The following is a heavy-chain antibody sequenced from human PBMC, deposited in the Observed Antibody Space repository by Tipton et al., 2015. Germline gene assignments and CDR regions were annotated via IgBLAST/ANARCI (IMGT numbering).Heavy chain of an antibody. CDR1: GGSVSSSSYY. D-gene: IGHD4-23*01. CDR3: ARARGRHGGLFDS. Sequence: TLSLTCAVSGGSVSSSSYYWGWIRQPPGKGLEWIGTIYYTGSTSYNPSLKSRVTISVDTSKTQFSLKLISVTASDTAVYYCARARGRHGGLFDSWGQGILVTVSS. CDR2: IYYTGST. J-gene: IGHJ4*02. V-gene: IGHV4-39*01.